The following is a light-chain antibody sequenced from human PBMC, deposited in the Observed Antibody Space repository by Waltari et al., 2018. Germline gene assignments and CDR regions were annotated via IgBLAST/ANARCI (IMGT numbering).Light chain of an antibody. Sequence: QSALTQPASVSGSPGQSITISCTGSSSDAGGYNYVSWYQQHPGKASKLMIYDVSKRPSGVSNRFSGSKSGNTASLTISGLQAEDEADYYCSSYASTTTVIFGGGTKLTVL. CDR1: SSDAGGYNY. V-gene: IGLV2-14*01. CDR3: SSYASTTTVI. J-gene: IGLJ2*01. CDR2: DVS.